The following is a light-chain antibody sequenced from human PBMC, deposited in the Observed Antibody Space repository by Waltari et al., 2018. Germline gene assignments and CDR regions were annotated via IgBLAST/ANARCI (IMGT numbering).Light chain of an antibody. V-gene: IGLV2-14*01. J-gene: IGLJ3*02. CDR2: DVS. CDR1: SSDVSGYNY. Sequence: QSALTQPASVSGSPGQSITISCTVTSSDVSGYNYASWYHQHPGKVPILLIFDVSNRPSVVSNRFSGSKSGNTASLTISGLQAEDESDYYCCSFTSRSTWVFGGGTKLTVL. CDR3: CSFTSRSTWV.